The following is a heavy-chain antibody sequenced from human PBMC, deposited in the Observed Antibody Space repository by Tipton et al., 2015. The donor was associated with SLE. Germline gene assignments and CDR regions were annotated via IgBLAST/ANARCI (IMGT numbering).Heavy chain of an antibody. J-gene: IGHJ6*02. D-gene: IGHD3-10*01. CDR1: GGSFSSFY. V-gene: IGHV4-4*07. CDR3: ARDPPSSYYYGMDV. CDR2: IRTSGST. Sequence: TLSLTCTITGGSFSSFYWSWMRQPAGKGLEWIGRIRTSGSTNYNPSLRSRVTISVDTSKNQFSLKLSSVTAADTAVYYCARDPPSSYYYGMDVWGQGATVTVSS.